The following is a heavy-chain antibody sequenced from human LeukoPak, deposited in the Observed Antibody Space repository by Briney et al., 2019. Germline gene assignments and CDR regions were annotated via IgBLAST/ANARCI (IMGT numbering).Heavy chain of an antibody. J-gene: IGHJ4*02. CDR1: GYTLTSYG. CDR2: ISAYNGNT. CDR3: ARAVPRIAAAGRFDY. V-gene: IGHV1-18*01. Sequence: GASVKVSSKASGYTLTSYGISWVRQAPGQGLEWMGWISAYNGNTNYAQKLQGRVTMTTDTSTSTAYMELRSLRSDDTAVYYCARAVPRIAAAGRFDYWGQGTLVTVSS. D-gene: IGHD6-13*01.